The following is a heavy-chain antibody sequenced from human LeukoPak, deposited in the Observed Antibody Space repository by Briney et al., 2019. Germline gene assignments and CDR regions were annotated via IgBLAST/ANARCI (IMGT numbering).Heavy chain of an antibody. CDR2: ISAYNGNT. V-gene: IGHV1-18*01. Sequence: PGESLKISCKASGYTFTSYGISWVRQAPGQGLEWMGWISAYNGNTNYAQKLQGRVTMTTDTSTSTAYMELRSLRSDDTAVYYCARTPPIDSSGYYFGYYYYGMDVWGQGTTVTVSS. CDR3: ARTPPIDSSGYYFGYYYYGMDV. J-gene: IGHJ6*02. CDR1: GYTFTSYG. D-gene: IGHD3-22*01.